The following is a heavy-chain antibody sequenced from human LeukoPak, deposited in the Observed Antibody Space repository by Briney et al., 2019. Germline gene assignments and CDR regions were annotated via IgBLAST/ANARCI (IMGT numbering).Heavy chain of an antibody. CDR2: ISYDGTKI. V-gene: IGHV3-30*18. D-gene: IGHD3-10*01. CDR1: GFTLSDYG. CDR3: AKDRPGKLGQ. J-gene: IGHJ4*01. Sequence: GGSLRLSCAASGFTLSDYGMHWVRQAPGKGLEWVAVISYDGTKISYADSVKGRFTMSRDKSRNTLYLQMNSLRTEDTAMFYCAKDRPGKLGQWGHGTLVTVSS.